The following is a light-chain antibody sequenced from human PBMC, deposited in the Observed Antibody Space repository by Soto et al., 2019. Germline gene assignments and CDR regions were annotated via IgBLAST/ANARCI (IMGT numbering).Light chain of an antibody. J-gene: IGKJ1*01. CDR1: QSVLSDSTNKNY. V-gene: IGKV4-1*01. Sequence: DIVMTQSPDSLAVFLGERATVSCRSSQSVLSDSTNKNYLAWYQQKPGQPPKLLIYWVSTRESVVPDRFSGSGSVTEFTLTISSLQDEDVAVYYCQQYFSTPWTFCQGTKVEIK. CDR3: QQYFSTPWT. CDR2: WVS.